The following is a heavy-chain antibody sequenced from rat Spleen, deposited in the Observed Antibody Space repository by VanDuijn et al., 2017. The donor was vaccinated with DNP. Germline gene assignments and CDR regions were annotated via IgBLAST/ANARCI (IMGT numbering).Heavy chain of an antibody. CDR1: GFTFTNYG. Sequence: EVQLVESGGGLVQPGRSLKLSCAASGFTFTNYGMAWVRQTPMKGLEWVASISTGSGNTYYRDSVKGRFTISRDNAKNTQYLQMDSLRSEDTATYYCARATHTTGIPFYFDYWGQGVMVTVSS. J-gene: IGHJ2*01. V-gene: IGHV5S14*01. CDR3: ARATHTTGIPFYFDY. CDR2: ISTGSGNT. D-gene: IGHD1-7*01.